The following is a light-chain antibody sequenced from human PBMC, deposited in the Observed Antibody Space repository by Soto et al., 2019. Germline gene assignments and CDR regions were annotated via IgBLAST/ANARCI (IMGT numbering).Light chain of an antibody. CDR2: RTS. J-gene: IGKJ1*01. Sequence: EIVLTQSPGTLSLSPGERATLSCRASQSVSSSYLAWYQQKPGQAPRLLIYRTSNRATGIPDRFSGSGSGTDFTLTISRLEPEDFAVYYCQQYHSSPRTFGQGTKVDIK. V-gene: IGKV3-20*01. CDR1: QSVSSSY. CDR3: QQYHSSPRT.